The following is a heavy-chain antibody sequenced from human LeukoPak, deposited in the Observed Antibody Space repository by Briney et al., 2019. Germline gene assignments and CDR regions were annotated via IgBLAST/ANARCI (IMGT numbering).Heavy chain of an antibody. V-gene: IGHV4-4*07. CDR1: GGSISSYY. Sequence: PSETLSLPCTVSGGSISSYYWSWIRQPAGKGLEWIGRIYTSGSTNYNPSLKSRVTMSVDTSKNQFSLKLSSVTAADTAVYYCARAGRVHDYSLFDYWGQGTLVTVSS. J-gene: IGHJ4*02. CDR3: ARAGRVHDYSLFDY. CDR2: IYTSGST. D-gene: IGHD4-11*01.